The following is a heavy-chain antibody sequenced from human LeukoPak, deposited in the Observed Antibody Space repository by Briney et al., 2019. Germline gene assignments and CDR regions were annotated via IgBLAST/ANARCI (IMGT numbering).Heavy chain of an antibody. CDR3: AKDRAAAGTDWFDP. Sequence: GGSLRLSCAASGFTFSSYGMHWVRQAPGKGLEWVAVISYDGSNKYYADSVKGRFTISRDNSKNTLYPQINSLRAEDTAVYHCAKDRAAAGTDWFDPWGQGTLVTVSS. V-gene: IGHV3-30*18. D-gene: IGHD6-13*01. J-gene: IGHJ5*02. CDR2: ISYDGSNK. CDR1: GFTFSSYG.